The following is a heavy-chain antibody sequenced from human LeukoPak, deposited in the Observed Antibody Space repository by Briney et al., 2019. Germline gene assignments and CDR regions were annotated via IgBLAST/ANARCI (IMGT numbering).Heavy chain of an antibody. CDR2: IKSDGSIT. CDR1: GFSFSSYW. J-gene: IGHJ4*01. V-gene: IGHV3-74*01. Sequence: GGSLRLSCAASGFSFSSYWMHWVRQAPGKGLLWVSLIKSDGSITSYADSVKGRFTISRDNAKNTLYLQMDSLRVEDSAVYYCARGPPNTGNYYASDYWGQGTLVTVS. CDR3: ARGPPNTGNYYASDY. D-gene: IGHD3-10*01.